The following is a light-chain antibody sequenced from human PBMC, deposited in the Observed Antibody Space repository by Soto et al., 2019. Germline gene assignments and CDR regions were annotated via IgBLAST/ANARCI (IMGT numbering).Light chain of an antibody. CDR3: QQRSNWPPV. CDR2: DAS. Sequence: EIVLTQSPATLSLSPGERVTLSCRASQSINKHLAWYQQRPGQSPRLLIYDASNRSTGIPARFSGSGSGTDFTLTISSLEPEDFEVYYCQQRSNWPPVFCLGTRLEIK. J-gene: IGKJ5*01. CDR1: QSINKH. V-gene: IGKV3-11*01.